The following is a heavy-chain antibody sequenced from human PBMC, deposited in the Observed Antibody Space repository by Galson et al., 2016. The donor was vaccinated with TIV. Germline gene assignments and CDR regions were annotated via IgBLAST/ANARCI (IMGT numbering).Heavy chain of an antibody. CDR2: IHPGDSDT. J-gene: IGHJ3*02. CDR1: GYSFTSYW. D-gene: IGHD3-9*01. Sequence: QSGAEVKKPGESLKISCKGSGYSFTSYWIAWVRQMPGKGLELMGVIHPGDSDTRYSPSFQGQVSISADRSISTACLQWSSLKASDTAMYYCAKQLDFDQRVLDAFHIWGQGTLLAVSS. CDR3: AKQLDFDQRVLDAFHI. V-gene: IGHV5-51*01.